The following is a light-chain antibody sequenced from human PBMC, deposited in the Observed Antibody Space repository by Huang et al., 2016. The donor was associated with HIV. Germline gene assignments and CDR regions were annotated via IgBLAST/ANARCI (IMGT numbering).Light chain of an antibody. CDR1: QTISTY. J-gene: IGKJ1*01. V-gene: IGKV1-39*01. CDR3: QQSHSTPRT. Sequence: DTQMTQSPSSLSASVGDRVTITCRASQTISTYLNWYQQKPGKAPNLLIDDASSLQSGVPSRFSGSGSGTDFTLTISSLQPEDFATYYCQQSHSTPRTFGLGTKVEIK. CDR2: DAS.